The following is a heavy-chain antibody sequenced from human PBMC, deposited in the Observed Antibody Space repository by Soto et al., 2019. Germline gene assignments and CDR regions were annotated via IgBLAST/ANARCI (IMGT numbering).Heavy chain of an antibody. Sequence: PRESLKISCKGSGYSFTSYWIGWVRQMPGKGLEWMGIIYPGDSDTRYSPSFQGQVTISADKSISTAYLQWSSLKASDTAMYYCARHPTRFGSRLRYDAFDIWGQGTMVTVSS. CDR3: ARHPTRFGSRLRYDAFDI. J-gene: IGHJ3*02. D-gene: IGHD5-12*01. CDR1: GYSFTSYW. V-gene: IGHV5-51*01. CDR2: IYPGDSDT.